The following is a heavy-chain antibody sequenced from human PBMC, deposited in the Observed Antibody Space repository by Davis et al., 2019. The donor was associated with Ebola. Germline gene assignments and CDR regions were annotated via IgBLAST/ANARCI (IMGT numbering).Heavy chain of an antibody. CDR2: INHSGST. V-gene: IGHV4-34*01. Sequence: MPSETLSLTCTVSGGSISGYYWSWIRQPPGKGLEWLGEINHSGSTNYNPSLKSRVTISVDTSKNQFSLKLSSVTAADTAVYYCARGYNWNYAFFDYWGQGTLVTVSS. D-gene: IGHD1-7*01. J-gene: IGHJ4*02. CDR1: GGSISGYY. CDR3: ARGYNWNYAFFDY.